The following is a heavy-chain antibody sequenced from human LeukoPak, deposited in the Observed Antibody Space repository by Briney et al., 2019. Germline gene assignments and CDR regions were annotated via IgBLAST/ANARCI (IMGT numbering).Heavy chain of an antibody. CDR3: ARDDRYLAVRYFDWILFDY. CDR1: GFTFSSYW. D-gene: IGHD3-9*01. V-gene: IGHV3-7*01. CDR2: IKQDGSEK. J-gene: IGHJ4*02. Sequence: PGGSLRLSCAASGFTFSSYWMSWVRQAPGKGLGWVANIKQDGSEKYYVDSVKGRFTISRDNAKNSLYLQMNSLRAEDTAVYYCARDDRYLAVRYFDWILFDYWGQGTLVTVSS.